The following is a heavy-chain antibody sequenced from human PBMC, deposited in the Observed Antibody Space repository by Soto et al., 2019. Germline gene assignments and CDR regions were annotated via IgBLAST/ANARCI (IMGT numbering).Heavy chain of an antibody. V-gene: IGHV4-34*01. CDR2: INHVGGT. CDR1: GGFLSESY. D-gene: IGHD3-3*01. Sequence: SETLSLTCAVYGGFLSESYWTWIRQPPGKGLEWIGEINHVGGTNYNPSLKSRVTMSVDTSQNQFSLRLISVTAADTAVYFCARVDYHFWSRYSWFAPWGQGSLVTVSS. CDR3: ARVDYHFWSRYSWFAP. J-gene: IGHJ5*02.